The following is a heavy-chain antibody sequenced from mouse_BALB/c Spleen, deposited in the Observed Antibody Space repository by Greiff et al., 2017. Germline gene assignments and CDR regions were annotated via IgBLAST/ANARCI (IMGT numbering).Heavy chain of an antibody. Sequence: QVQLQQSAAELARPGASVKMSCKASGYTFTSYTMHWVKQRPGQGLEWIGYINPSSGYTEYNQKFKDKTTLTADKSSSTAYMQLSSLTSEDSAVYYCARGGGNYRDYWGQGTTLTVSS. CDR1: GYTFTSYT. CDR2: INPSSGYT. CDR3: ARGGGNYRDY. V-gene: IGHV1-4*02. D-gene: IGHD2-1*01. J-gene: IGHJ2*01.